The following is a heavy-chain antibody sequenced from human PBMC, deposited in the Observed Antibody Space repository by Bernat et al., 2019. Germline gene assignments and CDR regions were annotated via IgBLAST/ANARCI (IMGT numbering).Heavy chain of an antibody. J-gene: IGHJ4*02. CDR2: IWYDGSNK. CDR1: GFTFSSYG. V-gene: IGHV3-33*01. D-gene: IGHD5-18*01. CDR3: ARIRGYSYGQIDY. Sequence: QVQLVESGGGVVQPGRSLRLSCAASGFTFSSYGMHWVRQAPGKGLEWVAVIWYDGSNKYYEDSVKGRFTISRDNSKNTLYLQMNSLRAEDTAVYYCARIRGYSYGQIDYWGQGTLVTVSS.